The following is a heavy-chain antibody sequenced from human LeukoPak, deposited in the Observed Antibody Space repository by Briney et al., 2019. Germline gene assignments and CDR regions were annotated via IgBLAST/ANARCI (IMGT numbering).Heavy chain of an antibody. V-gene: IGHV3-21*01. CDR1: GFTFSSYS. Sequence: PGGSLRLSCAASGFTFSSYSMNWVRQAPGKGLEWVSSISSSSSYIYYADSVKGRFTISRDNAKNTLSLQMNSLRAEDTAVYYCARDRSISAAGDTYWGQGTLVTVSS. CDR3: ARDRSISAAGDTY. D-gene: IGHD6-13*01. J-gene: IGHJ4*02. CDR2: ISSSSSYI.